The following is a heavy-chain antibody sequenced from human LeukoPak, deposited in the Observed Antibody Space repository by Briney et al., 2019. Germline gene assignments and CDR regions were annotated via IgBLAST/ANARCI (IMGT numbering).Heavy chain of an antibody. CDR2: VDGGGGST. J-gene: IGHJ6*02. CDR1: GFTFSIYA. V-gene: IGHV3-23*01. Sequence: GGSLRLSCAASGFTFSIYAMNWVRQAPGKGLEWVSAVDGGGGSTYYTDSVKGRFTISRDNSKNTLYLQMNSLRAEDTAVYYCARDREGSGSYSYYGMDVWGQGTTVTVSS. D-gene: IGHD3-10*01. CDR3: ARDREGSGSYSYYGMDV.